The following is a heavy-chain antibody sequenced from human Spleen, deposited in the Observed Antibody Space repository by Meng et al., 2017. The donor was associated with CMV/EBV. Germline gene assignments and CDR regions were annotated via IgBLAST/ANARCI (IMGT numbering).Heavy chain of an antibody. CDR1: GFTFSTYA. D-gene: IGHD3-16*02. V-gene: IGHV3-23*03. CDR2: IYRGGSGI. CDR3: TTDPYRTAAKDAFDI. J-gene: IGHJ3*02. Sequence: GSLRLSCAASGFTFSTYAMSWVRQAPGKGLEWVSIIYRGGSGIYYADSVKGRFTMSRDDSKNTLYLQMNSLRAEDTAVYYCTTDPYRTAAKDAFDIWGQGTMVTVSS.